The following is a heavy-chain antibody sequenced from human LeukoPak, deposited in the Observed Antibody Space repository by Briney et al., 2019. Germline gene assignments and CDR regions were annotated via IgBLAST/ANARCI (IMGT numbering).Heavy chain of an antibody. CDR2: INHSGST. J-gene: IGHJ5*02. Sequence: SETLSLTCAVYGGPFSGYYWSWIRQPPGKGLEWIGEINHSGSTNYNPSLKSRVTISVDTSKNQFSLKLSSVTAADTAVYYCARAPGPRVRHPSVWFDPWGQGTLVTVSS. V-gene: IGHV4-34*01. D-gene: IGHD2-8*02. CDR1: GGPFSGYY. CDR3: ARAPGPRVRHPSVWFDP.